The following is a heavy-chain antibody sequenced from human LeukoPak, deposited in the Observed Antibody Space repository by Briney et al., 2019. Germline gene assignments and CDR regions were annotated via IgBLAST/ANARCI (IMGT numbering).Heavy chain of an antibody. V-gene: IGHV4-31*03. CDR1: GGSISSGGYY. CDR2: MYYSGST. CDR3: ALHCSSTSCYDGAYYYYYYGMDV. D-gene: IGHD2-2*01. J-gene: IGHJ6*02. Sequence: PSETLSLTCTVSGGSISSGGYYWNWIRQHPGKRLEWIGYMYYSGSTYYNPSLQSRVTISVDTSKTQFTLKVTSVAAADTAVYYCALHCSSTSCYDGAYYYYYYGMDVWGQGTTVTVSS.